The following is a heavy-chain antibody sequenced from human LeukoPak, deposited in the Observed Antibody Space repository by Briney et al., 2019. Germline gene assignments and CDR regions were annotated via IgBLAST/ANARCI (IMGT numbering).Heavy chain of an antibody. D-gene: IGHD1-26*01. V-gene: IGHV1-2*02. J-gene: IGHJ5*02. Sequence: ASVKVSCKASGYTFTGYYMHWVRQAPGQGLEWMGWINPNSGGTNYAQKFQGRVTMTRDTSISTAYMELSRLRSDDTAVYYCARGTSGSYGLPKDNWFDPWGQGNPGHRLL. CDR2: INPNSGGT. CDR1: GYTFTGYY. CDR3: ARGTSGSYGLPKDNWFDP.